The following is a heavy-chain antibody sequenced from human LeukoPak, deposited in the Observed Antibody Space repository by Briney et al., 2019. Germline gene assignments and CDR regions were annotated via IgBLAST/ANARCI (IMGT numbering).Heavy chain of an antibody. Sequence: NPGGSLRLSCTASVFTFSGFNVHWVRQAPGRGLEWVSCISTSSEFTYYADSVKGRFTISRDNAKNSVYLQMNSLRAEDTAVFYCARDGSSSWYYYWGQGTLVTVSS. CDR1: VFTFSGFN. CDR2: ISTSSEFT. V-gene: IGHV3-21*01. J-gene: IGHJ4*02. D-gene: IGHD6-13*01. CDR3: ARDGSSSWYYY.